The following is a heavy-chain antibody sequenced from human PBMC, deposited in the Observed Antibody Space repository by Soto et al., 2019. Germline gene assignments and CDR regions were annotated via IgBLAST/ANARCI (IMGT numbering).Heavy chain of an antibody. CDR2: INAGNGNT. Sequence: QVQLVQSGAEVKKPGASVKVSCTASGYTFTSYAMHWVRQAPGQRLEWMGWINAGNGNTKYSQKFQGRVTITRDTSASTAYMELSSLRSEDTAVYYCARVYCSSTSCPEGAYYFDYWGQGTLVTVSS. D-gene: IGHD2-2*01. J-gene: IGHJ4*02. V-gene: IGHV1-3*01. CDR1: GYTFTSYA. CDR3: ARVYCSSTSCPEGAYYFDY.